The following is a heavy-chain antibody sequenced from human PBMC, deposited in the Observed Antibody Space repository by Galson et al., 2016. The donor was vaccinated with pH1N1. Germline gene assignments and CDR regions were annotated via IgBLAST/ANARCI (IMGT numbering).Heavy chain of an antibody. J-gene: IGHJ4*02. D-gene: IGHD2-15*01. CDR1: GFTFSGQT. V-gene: IGHV3-23*01. Sequence: SLRLSCATSGFTFSGQTMNWVRQAPGKGLEWLSAISDGGENTYYADSVKGRFTISRDNSKNTLYLQLNSLRAEDTAVYYCAFPPCSGGGCYYDHWGQGTLVTVSS. CDR2: ISDGGENT. CDR3: AFPPCSGGGCYYDH.